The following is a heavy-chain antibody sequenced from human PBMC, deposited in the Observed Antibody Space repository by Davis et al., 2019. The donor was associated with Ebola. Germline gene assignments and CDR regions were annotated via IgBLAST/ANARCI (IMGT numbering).Heavy chain of an antibody. CDR2: IDYCGST. Sequence: SETLSLTCTVPGGSISTYYWSWIRQPPGKGLEWIGYIDYCGSTSYNPSLKSRVTISVDTFENQFSLKVTSLTAADTAVYYCARGRYMDVWGQGTTVTVSS. D-gene: IGHD3-9*01. CDR3: ARGRYMDV. J-gene: IGHJ6*02. V-gene: IGHV4-59*01. CDR1: GGSISTYY.